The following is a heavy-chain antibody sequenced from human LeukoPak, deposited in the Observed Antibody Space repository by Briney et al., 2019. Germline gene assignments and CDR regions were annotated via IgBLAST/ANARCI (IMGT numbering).Heavy chain of an antibody. V-gene: IGHV4-39*01. Sequence: PSETLSLTCTVSGGSISSSSYYWGWIRQPPGKGLEWIGSIYYSGSTYYNPSLKSRVTISVDTSKNQFSLKLSSVTAADTAVYYCPGVGEYYYYMDVWGKGTTVTVSS. CDR2: IYYSGST. CDR3: PGVGEYYYYMDV. D-gene: IGHD1-26*01. J-gene: IGHJ6*03. CDR1: GGSISSSSYY.